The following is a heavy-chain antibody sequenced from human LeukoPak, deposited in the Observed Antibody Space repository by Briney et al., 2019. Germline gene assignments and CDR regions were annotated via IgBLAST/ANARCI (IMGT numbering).Heavy chain of an antibody. J-gene: IGHJ4*02. CDR3: ARDGNSRITAAHYFDY. CDR2: ISRNSQSQ. D-gene: IGHD4-23*01. Sequence: GGSLRLSCAASGLTFSAYSMNWVRQAPGQGLDWISYISRNSQSQEYADSVKGRFTISRDNAKNSLYLQMNSLRAEDTAVYYCARDGNSRITAAHYFDYWGQGTLVTVSS. CDR1: GLTFSAYS. V-gene: IGHV3-48*04.